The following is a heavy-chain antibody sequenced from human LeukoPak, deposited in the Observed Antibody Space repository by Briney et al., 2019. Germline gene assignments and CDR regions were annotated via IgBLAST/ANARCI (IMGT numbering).Heavy chain of an antibody. D-gene: IGHD2-15*01. CDR1: GFTFSSAW. CDR2: IKSKTDGGTT. Sequence: GGSLRLSCAASGFTFSSAWMNWVRQAPGKGLEWLGRIKSKTDGGTTDYAAPVKGRFTISRDDSKNTVYLQMNSLRAEDTAVYYCARNQDIVVVVAAATVVEFDYWGQGTLVTVSS. J-gene: IGHJ4*02. V-gene: IGHV3-15*01. CDR3: ARNQDIVVVVAAATVVEFDY.